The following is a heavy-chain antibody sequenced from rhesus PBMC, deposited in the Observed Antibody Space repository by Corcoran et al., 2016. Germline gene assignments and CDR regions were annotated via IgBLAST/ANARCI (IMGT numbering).Heavy chain of an antibody. CDR2: IYGSSTRP. J-gene: IGHJ3*01. CDR1: GGSISASYW. V-gene: IGHV4S10*01. CDR3: ARRGCTGSDCYVSAFDF. D-gene: IGHD2-21*01. Sequence: QVQLQESGPGVVKPSETLSLTCAVSGGSISASYWWSWIRQPPGKGLEWIGYIYGSSTRPNSTPSRKSRVTISKDTSKNQFSLKLTSGTAADTAVYYCARRGCTGSDCYVSAFDFWGQGLRVTVSS.